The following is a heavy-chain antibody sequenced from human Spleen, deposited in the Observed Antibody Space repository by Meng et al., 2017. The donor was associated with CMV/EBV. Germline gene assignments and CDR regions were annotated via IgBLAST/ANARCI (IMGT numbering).Heavy chain of an antibody. J-gene: IGHJ3*02. V-gene: IGHV2-26*01. CDR2: IFSNDEK. CDR1: GFSLSNARMG. CDR3: ARTLYNWNYDAFDI. Sequence: SGPTLVKPTATLTLTCTVSGFSLSNARMGVSWIRQPPGKALEWLAHIFSNDEKSYSTSLKTRLTISKDTSKNQVVLTMTNMDPVDTATYYCARTLYNWNYDAFDIWGQGTMVTVSS. D-gene: IGHD1-7*01.